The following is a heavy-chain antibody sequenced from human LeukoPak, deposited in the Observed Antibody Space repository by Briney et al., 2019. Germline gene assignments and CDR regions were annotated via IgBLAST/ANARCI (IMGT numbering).Heavy chain of an antibody. D-gene: IGHD1-26*01. Sequence: SETLSLTCTVSGAIIDSYHWSWIRQPPGKGLEWIGYIYYSGSTYYNPSLKSRVTMSVDTSKNQFSLKLSSVTAVDTAVYYCAKYSGSYYVDYWGQGTLVTVSS. V-gene: IGHV4-59*04. J-gene: IGHJ4*02. CDR1: GAIIDSYHW. CDR3: AKYSGSYYVDY. CDR2: IYYSGST.